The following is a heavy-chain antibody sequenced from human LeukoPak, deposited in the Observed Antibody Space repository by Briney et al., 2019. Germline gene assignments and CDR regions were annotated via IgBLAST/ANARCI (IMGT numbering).Heavy chain of an antibody. CDR1: GYRFTNYW. D-gene: IGHD6-19*01. Sequence: GESLKISCKGSGYRFTNYWIGWVRQTPAKGLEWMGIIDPGDADTRYSPSFQGQVTISADKSISTAYQQWRSLKASDTAMYYCARRHKYSSGWSHYFDYWGQGTLVTVSS. J-gene: IGHJ4*02. CDR3: ARRHKYSSGWSHYFDY. CDR2: IDPGDADT. V-gene: IGHV5-51*01.